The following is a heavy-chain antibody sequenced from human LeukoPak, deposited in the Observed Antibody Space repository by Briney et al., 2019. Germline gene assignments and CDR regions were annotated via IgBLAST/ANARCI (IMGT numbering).Heavy chain of an antibody. J-gene: IGHJ4*02. V-gene: IGHV4-39*01. Sequence: SETLSLTCTVSGGSISSSSYYWGWIRQPPGKGLEWIGSIYYSGSTYYNPSLKSRVTISVDTSKNQFSLKLSSVTAADTAVYYCARHSGYDIDYWGQGTLVTVSS. D-gene: IGHD5-12*01. CDR3: ARHSGYDIDY. CDR1: GGSISSSSYY. CDR2: IYYSGST.